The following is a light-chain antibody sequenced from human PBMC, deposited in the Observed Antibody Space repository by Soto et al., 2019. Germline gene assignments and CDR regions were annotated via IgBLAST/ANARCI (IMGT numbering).Light chain of an antibody. J-gene: IGLJ2*01. CDR2: YDI. CDR1: NIGSKS. Sequence: SYELTQPPSVSVAPGKTARITCGGNNIGSKSVHWYQQKPGQAPVLVIYYDIDRPSGVPERFSGSNSGDTATLTISRGEAGDEADYYCQVWDNTRDHPVFGGGTKVTVL. V-gene: IGLV3-21*04. CDR3: QVWDNTRDHPV.